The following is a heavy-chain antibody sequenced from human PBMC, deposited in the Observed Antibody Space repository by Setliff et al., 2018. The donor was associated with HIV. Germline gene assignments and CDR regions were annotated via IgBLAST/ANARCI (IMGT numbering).Heavy chain of an antibody. D-gene: IGHD2-15*01. V-gene: IGHV4-34*01. CDR3: ARGRQGGRYCSGVSCRGGYYYHYMDV. Sequence: SETLSLTCTVSGGSISNYYWSWVRQPPGKGLEWIGEINHSGSTKYNPSLKSRVTISVDTSKNQFSLKLSSVTAADTAVYYCARGRQGGRYCSGVSCRGGYYYHYMDVWGKGTTVTVSS. CDR2: INHSGST. CDR1: GGSISNYY. J-gene: IGHJ6*03.